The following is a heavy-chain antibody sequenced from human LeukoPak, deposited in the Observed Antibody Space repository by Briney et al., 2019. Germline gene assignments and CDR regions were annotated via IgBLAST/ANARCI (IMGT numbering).Heavy chain of an antibody. Sequence: SETLSLTCTVSGGSISSYYWSWIRQPPGKGLEWIGYIYYSGSTNYNPSLKSRVTISVDTSKNQFSLKLSSVTAADTAVYYCARDRGRWNYPKFWFDPWGQGTLVTVSS. V-gene: IGHV4-59*01. J-gene: IGHJ5*02. CDR1: GGSISSYY. CDR2: IYYSGST. CDR3: ARDRGRWNYPKFWFDP. D-gene: IGHD1-7*01.